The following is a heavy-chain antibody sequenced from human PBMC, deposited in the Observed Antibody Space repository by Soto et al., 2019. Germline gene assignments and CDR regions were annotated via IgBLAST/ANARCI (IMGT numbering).Heavy chain of an antibody. CDR1: GYSFTSYW. CDR2: IYPGDSDT. CDR3: ARLPDWGSPFRYFDF. V-gene: IGHV5-51*01. J-gene: IGHJ4*02. D-gene: IGHD7-27*01. Sequence: GESLKISCKGSGYSFTSYWIGWVRQMPGKGLEWMGIIYPGDSDTRYSPSFQGQVTISVDESISTAYLQWRSLKASDTAIYYCARLPDWGSPFRYFDFWGQGTPVTVSS.